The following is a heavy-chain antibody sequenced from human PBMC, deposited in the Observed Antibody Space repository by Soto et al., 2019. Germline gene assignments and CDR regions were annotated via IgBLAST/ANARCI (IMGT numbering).Heavy chain of an antibody. CDR3: ARDSQGAMVKHGMDV. J-gene: IGHJ6*02. V-gene: IGHV3-30-3*01. Sequence: GGSLRLSCAASGFTFSSYAMHWVRQAPGKGLEWVAVISYDGSNKYYADSVKGRFTISRDDSKNTLYLQMNSLRAEDTAVYYWARDSQGAMVKHGMDVWGQGTTVTVSS. D-gene: IGHD5-18*01. CDR2: ISYDGSNK. CDR1: GFTFSSYA.